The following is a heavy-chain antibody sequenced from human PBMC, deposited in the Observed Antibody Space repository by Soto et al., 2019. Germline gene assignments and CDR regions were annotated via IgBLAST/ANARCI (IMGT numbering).Heavy chain of an antibody. V-gene: IGHV4-31*03. J-gene: IGHJ6*02. CDR2: IYYSGST. Sequence: PSETLSLTCTVSGGSISSGGYYWSWIRQHPGKGLEWIGYIYYSGSTYYNPSLKSRVTISVDTSKNQFSLKLSSVTAADTAVYYCAREALRLLYGMDVWGQGTTVTVSS. CDR3: AREALRLLYGMDV. CDR1: GGSISSGGYY. D-gene: IGHD1-26*01.